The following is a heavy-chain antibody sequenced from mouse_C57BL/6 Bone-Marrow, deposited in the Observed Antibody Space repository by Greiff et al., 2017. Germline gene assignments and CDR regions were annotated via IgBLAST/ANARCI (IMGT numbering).Heavy chain of an antibody. J-gene: IGHJ2*01. CDR3: ARDSGTTLFDY. D-gene: IGHD4-1*01. V-gene: IGHV1-69*01. Sequence: QVQLQQPGAELVMPGASVKLSCKASGYTFTSYWMHWVKQRPGQGLEWIGEIDPSDSYTNYNQKFKGKSTLTVDKSSSPAYMQLSSLTSEDSAVDYCARDSGTTLFDYWGQGTTLTVSS. CDR2: IDPSDSYT. CDR1: GYTFTSYW.